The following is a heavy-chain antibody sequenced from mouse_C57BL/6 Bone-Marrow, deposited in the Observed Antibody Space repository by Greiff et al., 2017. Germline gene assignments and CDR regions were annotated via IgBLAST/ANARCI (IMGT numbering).Heavy chain of an antibody. D-gene: IGHD1-1*01. CDR3: TKITTVDYAMDY. Sequence: VQLQQSGAELVRPGASVKLSCTASGFNIKDDYMHWVKQRPEQGLEWIGWIDPENGDTEYASKFQGKATITADTSSNTAYLQRSSLTSEDTAVYYCTKITTVDYAMDYWGQGTSVTVSS. CDR1: GFNIKDDY. CDR2: IDPENGDT. V-gene: IGHV14-4*01. J-gene: IGHJ4*01.